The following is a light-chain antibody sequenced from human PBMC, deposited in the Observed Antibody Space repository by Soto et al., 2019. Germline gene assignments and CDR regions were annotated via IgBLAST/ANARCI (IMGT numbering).Light chain of an antibody. CDR3: CSYAGGYTHYV. CDR1: SSDVGGYNY. J-gene: IGLJ1*01. V-gene: IGLV2-11*01. CDR2: DVS. Sequence: VLTQPPSVSGSPGQSVTISCTGTSSDVGGYNYVSWYQQHPGKAPKLMIYDVSKRPSGVPDRFSGSKSGNTASLTISGLQAEDEADYYCCSYAGGYTHYVFATGTKVTVL.